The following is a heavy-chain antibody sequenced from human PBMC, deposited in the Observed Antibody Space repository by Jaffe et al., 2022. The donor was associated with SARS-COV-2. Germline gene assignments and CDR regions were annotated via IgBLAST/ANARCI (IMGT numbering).Heavy chain of an antibody. Sequence: EVQLLESGGGLVQPGGSLRLSCAASGFTFSSYAMSWVRQAPGKGLEWVSAISGSGGSTYYADSVKGRFTISRDNSKNTLYLQMNSLRAEDTAVYYCAKSREPPHYGFPYYYYGMDVWGQGTTVTVSS. CDR3: AKSREPPHYGFPYYYYGMDV. CDR1: GFTFSSYA. J-gene: IGHJ6*02. V-gene: IGHV3-23*01. CDR2: ISGSGGST. D-gene: IGHD4-17*01.